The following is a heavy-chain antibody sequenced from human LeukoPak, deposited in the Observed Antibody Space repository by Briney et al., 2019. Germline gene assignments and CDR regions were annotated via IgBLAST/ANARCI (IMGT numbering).Heavy chain of an antibody. CDR2: INHSGST. D-gene: IGHD3-22*01. Sequence: SETLSLTCAVYGGSFSGYYWSWIRQPPGKGLEWIGEINHSGSTNYNPSLKSRVTISVDTSKNQFSLKLSSVTAADTAVYYCARDFSDYDSSGYYGGYYYYMDVWGKGTTVTISS. V-gene: IGHV4-34*01. CDR1: GGSFSGYY. CDR3: ARDFSDYDSSGYYGGYYYYMDV. J-gene: IGHJ6*03.